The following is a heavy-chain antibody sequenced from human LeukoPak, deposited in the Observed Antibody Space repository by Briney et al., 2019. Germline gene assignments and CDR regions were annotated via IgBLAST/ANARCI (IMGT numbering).Heavy chain of an antibody. CDR2: ISAYNGNT. Sequence: GASVKVSCKASGHTFTSYGISWVRQAPGQGLEWMGWISAYNGNTNYAQKLQGRVTMTTDTSTSTAYMELRSLRSDDTAVYYCARDVYNWNATYYYYGMDVWGQGTTVTVSS. CDR1: GHTFTSYG. CDR3: ARDVYNWNATYYYYGMDV. D-gene: IGHD1-20*01. V-gene: IGHV1-18*01. J-gene: IGHJ6*02.